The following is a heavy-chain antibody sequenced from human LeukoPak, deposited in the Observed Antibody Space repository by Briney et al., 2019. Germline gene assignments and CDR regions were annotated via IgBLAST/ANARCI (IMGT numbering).Heavy chain of an antibody. V-gene: IGHV6-1*01. CDR1: GDSVSSNSVV. CDR2: TYYRSRWYN. D-gene: IGHD3-22*01. Sequence: SQTLSLTCAISGDSVSSNSVVWNWIGQSPSRGLEWLGRTYYRSRWYNDYAVSVRSRITINPDTSKNQFSLQLNSVSPEDTAVYYCARGNYDTSGYFSYYFDYWGQGTLVTVSS. CDR3: ARGNYDTSGYFSYYFDY. J-gene: IGHJ4*02.